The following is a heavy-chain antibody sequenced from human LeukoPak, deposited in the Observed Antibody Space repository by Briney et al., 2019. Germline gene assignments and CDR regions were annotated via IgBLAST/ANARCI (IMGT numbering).Heavy chain of an antibody. D-gene: IGHD6-19*01. J-gene: IGHJ4*02. V-gene: IGHV4-59*08. CDR2: ISYSGIT. CDR3: ARHRAIAGSFDH. CDR1: GGSISGYY. Sequence: PSETLALTCTVSGGSISGYYWSWFRLPPGKGLEWIGQISYSGITKYNPALKSRVTVSVDTSKNQVSVNLSSVTAADTAFYYCARHRAIAGSFDHWGQGTLVTVSS.